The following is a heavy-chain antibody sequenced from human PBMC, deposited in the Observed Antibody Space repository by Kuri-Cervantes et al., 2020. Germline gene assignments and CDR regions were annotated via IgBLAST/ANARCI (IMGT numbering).Heavy chain of an antibody. CDR2: IIPIFGTA. Sequence: SVKVSCKASGGTFSSYAICWVRQAPGQGLEWMGGIIPIFGTANYAQKVQGRVTITADESTSTAYMELSSLRSDDTAVYYCAIKGVAVAWGYWGQGTLVTVSS. CDR1: GGTFSSYA. J-gene: IGHJ4*02. CDR3: AIKGVAVAWGY. D-gene: IGHD6-19*01. V-gene: IGHV1-69*13.